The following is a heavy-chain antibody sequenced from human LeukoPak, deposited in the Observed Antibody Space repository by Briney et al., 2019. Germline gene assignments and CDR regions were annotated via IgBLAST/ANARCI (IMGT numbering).Heavy chain of an antibody. Sequence: ASVKVSCKASGYTFTGYYMHWVRQAPGQGLEWMGWINPNSGGTNYAQKFQGRVTMTRDTSISTAYMELSRLRSDDTAVYYCARARNYYDSSGYYSVYFDYWGQGTLVTVSS. CDR2: INPNSGGT. D-gene: IGHD3-22*01. CDR1: GYTFTGYY. J-gene: IGHJ4*02. CDR3: ARARNYYDSSGYYSVYFDY. V-gene: IGHV1-2*02.